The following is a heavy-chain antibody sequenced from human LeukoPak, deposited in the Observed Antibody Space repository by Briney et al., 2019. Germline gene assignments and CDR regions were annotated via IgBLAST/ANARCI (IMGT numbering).Heavy chain of an antibody. V-gene: IGHV4-4*07. CDR2: IYMGTT. J-gene: IGHJ4*02. CDR3: ARGTEMTSSSGYYSFDY. Sequence: SETLSLTCTVSGGSISTFFWTWIRQSAGKGLEWIGRIYMGTTYYNPSVESRATISVDASNNRFSLKLTSLTAADTAVYYCARGTEMTSSSGYYSFDYWGRGTLVTVSS. D-gene: IGHD3-22*01. CDR1: GGSISTFF.